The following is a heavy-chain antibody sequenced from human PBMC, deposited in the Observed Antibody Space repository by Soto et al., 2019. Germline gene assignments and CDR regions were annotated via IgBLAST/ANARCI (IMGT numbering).Heavy chain of an antibody. CDR3: AALWFGELAFNY. Sequence: SSETLSLTCSVSGYSIRSGYYWGWVRQAPGKGLEWLGSVYHNGIMFHNPSFQSRVTISVDTSKNQFSLNLRSVTAADTAVYYCAALWFGELAFNYWGHGILVTVSS. V-gene: IGHV4-38-2*02. CDR1: GYSIRSGYY. D-gene: IGHD3-10*01. J-gene: IGHJ4*01. CDR2: VYHNGIM.